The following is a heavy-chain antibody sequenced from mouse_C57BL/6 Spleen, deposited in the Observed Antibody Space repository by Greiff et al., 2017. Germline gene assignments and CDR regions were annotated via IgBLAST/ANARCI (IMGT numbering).Heavy chain of an antibody. CDR2: INPSSGYT. CDR3: ARDYGNYDNAMDY. D-gene: IGHD2-1*01. J-gene: IGHJ4*01. V-gene: IGHV1-4*01. CDR1: GYTFTSYT. Sequence: VKLVESGAELARPGASVKMSCKASGYTFTSYTMHWVKQRPGQGLEWIGYINPSSGYTKYNQKFKDKATLTADKSSSTAYLQLSSLTSEDSAVYYCARDYGNYDNAMDYWGQGTSVTVSS.